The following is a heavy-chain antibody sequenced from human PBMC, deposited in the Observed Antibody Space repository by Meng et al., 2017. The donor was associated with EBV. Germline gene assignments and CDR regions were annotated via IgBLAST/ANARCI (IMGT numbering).Heavy chain of an antibody. V-gene: IGHV1-2*06. CDR3: ARVGIAVAGTGDY. D-gene: IGHD6-19*01. Sequence: QGRLVQSGEEVTKLGASVTVACKASGYTFTGYYMHWVRQAPGQGLEWMGRINPNSGGTNYAQKFQGRVTMTRDTSISTAYMELSRLRSDDTAVYYCARVGIAVAGTGDYWGQGTLVTVSS. CDR1: GYTFTGYY. CDR2: INPNSGGT. J-gene: IGHJ4*02.